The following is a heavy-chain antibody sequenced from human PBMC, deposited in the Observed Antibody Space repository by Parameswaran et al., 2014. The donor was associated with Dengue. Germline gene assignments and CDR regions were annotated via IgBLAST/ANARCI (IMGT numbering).Heavy chain of an antibody. Sequence: WIRQPQEGLEWIGEINHSGSINYNPSLKSRVTISVDTSKNQFSLKLSSVTAADTAVYYCARGLRIVVVPAANDAFDIWGQGTMVTVSS. CDR2: INHSGSI. CDR3: ARGLRIVVVPAANDAFDI. J-gene: IGHJ3*02. V-gene: IGHV4-34*01. D-gene: IGHD2-2*01.